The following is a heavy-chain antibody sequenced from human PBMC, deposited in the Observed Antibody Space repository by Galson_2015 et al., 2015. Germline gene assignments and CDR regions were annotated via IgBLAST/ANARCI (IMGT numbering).Heavy chain of an antibody. D-gene: IGHD5-18*01. CDR3: AREERRIRPLGLIDY. Sequence: SLRLSCAASGFTFSSYGMHWVRQAPGKGLEWVAVIWYDRSNKYYADSVKGRFTISRDNSKNTLYLQMNSLRAEDTAVYYCAREERRIRPLGLIDYWGQGTLVTVSS. J-gene: IGHJ4*02. CDR2: IWYDRSNK. CDR1: GFTFSSYG. V-gene: IGHV3-33*01.